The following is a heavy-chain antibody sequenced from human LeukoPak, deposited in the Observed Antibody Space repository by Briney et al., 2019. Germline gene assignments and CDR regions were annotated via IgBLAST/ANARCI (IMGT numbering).Heavy chain of an antibody. V-gene: IGHV4-61*02. J-gene: IGHJ4*02. CDR2: IYTSGST. D-gene: IGHD4-23*01. Sequence: PSETLSLTCTVSGGSISSGSYYWSWIRQPAGKGLEWIGRIYTSGSTNYNPSRKSRVTISLDTSKNQFSLKLSSVTAADTAVYYCARVEPYGGNSWGQGTLVTVSS. CDR1: GGSISSGSYY. CDR3: ARVEPYGGNS.